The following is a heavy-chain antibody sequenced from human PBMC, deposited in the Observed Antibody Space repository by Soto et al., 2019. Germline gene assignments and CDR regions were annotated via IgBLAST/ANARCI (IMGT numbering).Heavy chain of an antibody. V-gene: IGHV5-51*01. J-gene: IGHJ5*02. D-gene: IGHD4-4*01. CDR3: ARHLRHYRTRTFDL. CDR2: IYPGDSDT. CDR1: GDSFTSYW. Sequence: PGEALKISCKGSGDSFTSYWIGWVRQMPGKGLEWMGIIYPGDSDTRYSPSFQGQVTISADKSISTAYLQWSSLKASDTAMYYCARHLRHYRTRTFDLSGPGPLVTVS.